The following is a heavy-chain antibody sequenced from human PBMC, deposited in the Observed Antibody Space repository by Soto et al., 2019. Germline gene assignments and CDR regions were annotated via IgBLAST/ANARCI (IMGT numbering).Heavy chain of an antibody. CDR1: GGSVSSANYY. V-gene: IGHV4-61*01. J-gene: IGHJ4*02. CDR3: AFWYSSSWSTRDY. Sequence: SETLSLTCTVSGGSVSSANYYWNWIRQPPGKGPEWIGYIYYSGSTNYNPSLKGRVTISVDTSKNQFSLKLTSVTAADTAIYYCAFWYSSSWSTRDYWGKGTLVTVSS. D-gene: IGHD6-13*01. CDR2: IYYSGST.